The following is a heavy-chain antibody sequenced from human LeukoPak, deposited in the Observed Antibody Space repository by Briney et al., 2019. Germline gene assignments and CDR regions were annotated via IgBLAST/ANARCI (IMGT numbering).Heavy chain of an antibody. D-gene: IGHD1-14*01. CDR3: AKALRAHHRPVYSYYYFEV. J-gene: IGHJ6*03. CDR1: EFTFNNYA. CDR2: VSGRGTDT. Sequence: GGSLRLSCAASEFTFNNYAVSWVRQAPGKGLEWVSTVSGRGTDTYYAGSVKGRFTVSRDNSQNSVFLQMNSLRADDTAVYYCAKALRAHHRPVYSYYYFEVWGKGTTVTVSS. V-gene: IGHV3-23*01.